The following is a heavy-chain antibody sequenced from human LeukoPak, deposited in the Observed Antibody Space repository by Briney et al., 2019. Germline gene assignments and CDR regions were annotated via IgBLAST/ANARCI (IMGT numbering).Heavy chain of an antibody. D-gene: IGHD2-2*01. CDR3: ARDGDDCSSTSCYPDY. CDR2: ISYDGSNK. V-gene: IGHV3-30*07. J-gene: IGHJ4*02. Sequence: GGSLRLSCAASGFTFSSYAMHWVRQAPGKGLEWVAVISYDGSNKYYADSVKGRFTISRDNSKNTLYLQMNSLRAEDTAVYYCARDGDDCSSTSCYPDYWGQGTLVTVSS. CDR1: GFTFSSYA.